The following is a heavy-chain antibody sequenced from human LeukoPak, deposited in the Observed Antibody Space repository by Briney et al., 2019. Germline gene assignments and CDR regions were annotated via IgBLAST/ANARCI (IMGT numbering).Heavy chain of an antibody. CDR1: GFTFSDYN. D-gene: IGHD2-15*01. CDR2: ISRSGSTK. V-gene: IGHV3-11*01. J-gene: IGHJ6*03. CDR3: ARVLRYCSGGNCYSGGLGYMDV. Sequence: GGSLRLSCAASGFTFSDYNMKWIRQAPGKGLEWVSSISRSGSTKYYADSVKGRFTISRDNAKNSLFLQMNSLRAKDTAVYYCARVLRYCSGGNCYSGGLGYMDVWGKGTTVTISS.